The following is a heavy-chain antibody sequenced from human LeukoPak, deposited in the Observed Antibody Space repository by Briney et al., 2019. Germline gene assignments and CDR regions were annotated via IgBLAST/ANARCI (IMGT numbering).Heavy chain of an antibody. V-gene: IGHV3-7*01. CDR3: ASRGWSIAAATKPTKVDY. Sequence: GGSMRLPCAASGFTFSSYWMSWVRQAPGKGMEWVANIKQDGSEKYYVDSVKDRFTISRDKAKNSLYLQMNSLRAEDTAVYYCASRGWSIAAATKPTKVDYWGQGTLVTVSS. CDR2: IKQDGSEK. J-gene: IGHJ4*02. CDR1: GFTFSSYW. D-gene: IGHD6-13*01.